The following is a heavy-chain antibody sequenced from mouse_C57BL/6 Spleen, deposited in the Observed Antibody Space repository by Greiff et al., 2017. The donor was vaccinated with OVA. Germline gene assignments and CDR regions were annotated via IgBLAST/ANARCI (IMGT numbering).Heavy chain of an antibody. Sequence: EVQLVESGGGLVQPKGSLKLSCAASGFSFNTYAMNWVRQAPGKGLEWVARIRSKSNNYATYYDDSVKDRFTISRDDSDSMLYLQMNNLKTEDTAMYYCGGHGDGYYHYYAMDYWGKGTSVTVSS. D-gene: IGHD2-3*01. J-gene: IGHJ4*01. V-gene: IGHV10-1*01. CDR2: IRSKSNNYAT. CDR3: GGHGDGYYHYYAMDY. CDR1: GFSFNTYA.